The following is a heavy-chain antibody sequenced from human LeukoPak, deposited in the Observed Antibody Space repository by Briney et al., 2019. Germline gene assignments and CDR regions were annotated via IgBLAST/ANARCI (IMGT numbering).Heavy chain of an antibody. CDR3: ASHGDYGDYLFDY. CDR2: IYYSGST. J-gene: IGHJ4*02. CDR1: GVSHRKYY. V-gene: IGHV4-59*08. D-gene: IGHD4-17*01. Sequence: PSETLSLTCTVSGVSHRKYYWSWLRQPPGKGLEWIGYIYYSGSTNYNPSLKSRVTISVDTTKNQFSLKLSSVTAADNALYYGASHGDYGDYLFDYWGQGTLVTVSS.